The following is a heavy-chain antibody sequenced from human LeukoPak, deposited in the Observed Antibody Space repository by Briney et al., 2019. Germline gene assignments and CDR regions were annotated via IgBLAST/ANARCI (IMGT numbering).Heavy chain of an antibody. D-gene: IGHD2/OR15-2a*01. CDR3: ARFVVVRGPMEYYYYYMDV. CDR2: ITNSGTT. Sequence: RPSETLSLTCNVSGDSISSHYWSWTRQSPGKGRVWIGYITNSGTTKLNPSLKSRVTISRGTFKNQTFLRKKSLAVAGTDGFLCARFVVVRGPMEYYYYYMDVWGRGTTVIVSS. CDR1: GDSISSHY. J-gene: IGHJ6*03. V-gene: IGHV4-4*08.